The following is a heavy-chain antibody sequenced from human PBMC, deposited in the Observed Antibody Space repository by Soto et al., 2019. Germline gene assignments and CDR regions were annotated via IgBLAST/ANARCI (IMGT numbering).Heavy chain of an antibody. D-gene: IGHD3-10*01. Sequence: EVQLLESGGGLVQPGGSLRLSCAASGFTFSSYAMSWVRQAPGKGLEWVSAISGSGGSTNYADSVKGRFTISRDNSKTTPYLQMTSLRAQDTAVYYCAKGMVRGEDWGQGTLVTVSS. CDR2: ISGSGGST. CDR1: GFTFSSYA. CDR3: AKGMVRGED. J-gene: IGHJ4*02. V-gene: IGHV3-23*01.